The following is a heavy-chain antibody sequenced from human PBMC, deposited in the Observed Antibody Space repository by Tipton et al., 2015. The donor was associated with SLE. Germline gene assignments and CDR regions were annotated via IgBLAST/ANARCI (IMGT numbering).Heavy chain of an antibody. CDR1: GGSMSTYY. Sequence: LRLSCTVSGGSMSTYYWSWIRLPPGKGLEWIGYIYCSGGTSYNPSLNSRVTISVDTSRNQFSLKLTSVTAADSAVYYCARYSLTNWHLDLWGRGTLVTVSS. V-gene: IGHV4-59*01. D-gene: IGHD2-15*01. CDR3: ARYSLTNWHLDL. CDR2: IYCSGGT. J-gene: IGHJ2*01.